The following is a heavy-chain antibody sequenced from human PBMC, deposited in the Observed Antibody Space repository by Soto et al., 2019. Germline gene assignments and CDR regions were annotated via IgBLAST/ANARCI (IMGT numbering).Heavy chain of an antibody. CDR1: GDTFSTYA. Sequence: QVQLVQSGAEVKKPGSSVKVSCETSGDTFSTYAVSWVRQAPGQGLEWMGGIIPVFNTANYAQKFQGRLTITADGSTRIAYMELSSLTSDDTAVYYCARASGRSRSNPASYYYYYYGMDVWGQGTTVTVSS. CDR2: IIPVFNTA. CDR3: ARASGRSRSNPASYYYYYYGMDV. D-gene: IGHD1-26*01. J-gene: IGHJ6*02. V-gene: IGHV1-69*01.